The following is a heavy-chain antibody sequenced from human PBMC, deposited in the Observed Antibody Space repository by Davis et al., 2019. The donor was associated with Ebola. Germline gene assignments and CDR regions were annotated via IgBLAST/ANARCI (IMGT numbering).Heavy chain of an antibody. Sequence: GGSLRLSCAASGFTFSSYDMHWVRQATGKGLEWVSAIGTAGDPYYPGSVKGRFTISRENAKNSLYLQMNSLRAGDTAVYYCARGGLRFGELYTYYYGMDVWGQGTTVTVSS. V-gene: IGHV3-13*05. CDR3: ARGGLRFGELYTYYYGMDV. CDR2: IGTAGDP. CDR1: GFTFSSYD. J-gene: IGHJ6*02. D-gene: IGHD3-10*01.